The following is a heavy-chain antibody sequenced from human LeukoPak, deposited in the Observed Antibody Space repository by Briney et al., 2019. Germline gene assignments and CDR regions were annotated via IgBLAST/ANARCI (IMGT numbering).Heavy chain of an antibody. V-gene: IGHV4-30-2*01. CDR2: IYHSGST. D-gene: IGHD3-3*01. CDR3: ARGPLEVIIVG. CDR1: GGSISSGGYY. Sequence: PSQTLSLTCTVSGGSISSGGYYWSWIRQPPGKGLEWIGYIYHSGSTYYNPSLKSRVTISVDRSKNQFSLKLSSVTAADTAVYYCARGPLEVIIVGWGQGTLVTVSS. J-gene: IGHJ4*02.